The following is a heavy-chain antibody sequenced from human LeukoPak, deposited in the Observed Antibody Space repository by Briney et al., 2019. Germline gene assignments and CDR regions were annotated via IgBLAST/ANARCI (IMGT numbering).Heavy chain of an antibody. CDR2: INYRGDT. CDR1: GGSFSGYD. CDR3: ARGLVWKVTPMGLFYMDV. J-gene: IGHJ6*03. V-gene: IGHV4-34*01. Sequence: PSETLSLTCGVDGGSFSGYDWSWVRQPPGKGLEWIGEINYRGDTNYNPSLKSRVTISVATSKNQFSLKVRSVTAADTAVYYCARGLVWKVTPMGLFYMDVWGEGATVT. D-gene: IGHD1-1*01.